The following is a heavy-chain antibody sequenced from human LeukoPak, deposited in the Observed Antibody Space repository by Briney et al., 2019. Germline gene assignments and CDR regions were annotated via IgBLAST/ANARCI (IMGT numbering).Heavy chain of an antibody. CDR1: GGSISSYY. J-gene: IGHJ5*02. CDR2: IYYSGST. D-gene: IGHD2-2*01. CDR3: AREYQLPHNWFDP. Sequence: SETLSLTCTVSGGSISSYYWSWIRQPPGKGLEWIGYIYYSGSTNYNPSLKSRVTISVDTSKNQFSLKLSSVTAADTAVYYCAREYQLPHNWFDPWGQGTLVTVSS. V-gene: IGHV4-59*12.